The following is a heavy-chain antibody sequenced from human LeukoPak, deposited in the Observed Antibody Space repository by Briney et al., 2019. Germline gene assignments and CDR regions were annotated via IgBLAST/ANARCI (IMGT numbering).Heavy chain of an antibody. Sequence: GGSLRLSCAGSGFTFSSYAMSWVRQAPGKGLEWVSAISGSGGSTYYADSVKGRFTISRDNSKNPLYLQMNSLRAEGTAVYYCAKGSSGYTYWGQGTLVTVSS. J-gene: IGHJ4*02. CDR3: AKGSSGYTY. D-gene: IGHD3-22*01. CDR2: ISGSGGST. CDR1: GFTFSSYA. V-gene: IGHV3-23*01.